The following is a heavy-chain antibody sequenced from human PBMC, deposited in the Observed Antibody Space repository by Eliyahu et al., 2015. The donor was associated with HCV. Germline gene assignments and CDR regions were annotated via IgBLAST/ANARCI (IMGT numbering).Heavy chain of an antibody. D-gene: IGHD3-22*01. J-gene: IGHJ3*02. V-gene: IGHV4-30-2*01. Sequence: QLQLQESGSGLVKPSQTLSLTCAVSGGSISSGGYSWSWIRQPPGKGLEWIGYIYHSGSTYYNPSLKSRVTISVDRSKNQFSLKLSSVTAADTAVYYCARGPDSSGYYSQDAFDIWGQGTMVTVSS. CDR3: ARGPDSSGYYSQDAFDI. CDR2: IYHSGST. CDR1: GGSISSGGYS.